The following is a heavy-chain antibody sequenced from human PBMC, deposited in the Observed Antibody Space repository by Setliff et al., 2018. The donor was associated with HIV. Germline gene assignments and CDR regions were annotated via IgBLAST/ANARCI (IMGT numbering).Heavy chain of an antibody. CDR2: IYTTGST. Sequence: PSETLSLTCTVSGGSISSGSYYWTWIRQPAGKGLVWIGHIYTTGSTNYNPSLKSRVTISVDTSKNQLSLKLNSVTAADTAVYYCARTRAPYFFDFWGQGAQVTVSS. J-gene: IGHJ4*02. V-gene: IGHV4-61*09. CDR3: ARTRAPYFFDF. CDR1: GGSISSGSYY. D-gene: IGHD1-26*01.